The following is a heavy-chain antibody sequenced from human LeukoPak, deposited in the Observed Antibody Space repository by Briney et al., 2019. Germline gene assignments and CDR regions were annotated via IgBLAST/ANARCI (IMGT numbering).Heavy chain of an antibody. CDR1: GFTFSSYE. D-gene: IGHD2-2*02. CDR2: IYSGGST. J-gene: IGHJ4*02. V-gene: IGHV3-66*02. CDR3: ARDRLYDVSLGRDY. Sequence: QPGGSLRLSCAASGFTFSSYEMNWVRQAPGKGLEWVSVIYSGGSTYYADSVKGRFTISRDNFKNTLYLQMNSLRAEDTAVYYCARDRLYDVSLGRDYWGQGTLVTVSS.